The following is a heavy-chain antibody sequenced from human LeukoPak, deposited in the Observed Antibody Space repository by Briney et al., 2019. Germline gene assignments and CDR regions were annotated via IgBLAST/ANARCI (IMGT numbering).Heavy chain of an antibody. CDR1: GFPFSSYS. J-gene: IGHJ4*02. D-gene: IGHD6-13*01. CDR3: VKDLSSWLPGVFDY. V-gene: IGHV3-23*01. Sequence: GGSLRLSYAASGFPFSSYSMSWVRQAPGKGLEWVSGIVGTTGTTYYADSVQGRFTISRDNSKNTLYLEMNSLTAEDTAVYFCVKDLSSWLPGVFDYWGQGTLVTVSS. CDR2: IVGTTGTT.